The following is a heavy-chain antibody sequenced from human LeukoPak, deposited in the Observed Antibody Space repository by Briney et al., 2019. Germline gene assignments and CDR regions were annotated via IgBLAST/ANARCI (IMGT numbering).Heavy chain of an antibody. J-gene: IGHJ5*02. CDR2: IYTSGST. D-gene: IGHD3-3*01. V-gene: IGHV4-4*07. CDR3: ARDFRDDFLSGYPFDP. Sequence: PSETLSLTCTVSGGSISNYYWSWIRQPGGKGLEWIGRIYTSGSTNYNPSLKSRVTMSVDTSKNHFSLKLSSVTAADTAVYYCARDFRDDFLSGYPFDPWGQGTLVTVSS. CDR1: GGSISNYY.